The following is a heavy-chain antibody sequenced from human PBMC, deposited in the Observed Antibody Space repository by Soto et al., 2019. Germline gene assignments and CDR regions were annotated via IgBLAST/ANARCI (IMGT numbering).Heavy chain of an antibody. V-gene: IGHV3-13*01. Sequence: EVQLVESGGDLVQPGGSLRLSCAASGFTFSSYDMQWVRQVTGKGLEWVSSIGKGGDTYYADSVKGRFTNSRENAKISLYLQMSRLRDGDKAVYYCVRDPAGHGMDVWGQGTTVTVSS. CDR2: IGKGGDT. CDR3: VRDPAGHGMDV. CDR1: GFTFSSYD. D-gene: IGHD3-10*01. J-gene: IGHJ6*02.